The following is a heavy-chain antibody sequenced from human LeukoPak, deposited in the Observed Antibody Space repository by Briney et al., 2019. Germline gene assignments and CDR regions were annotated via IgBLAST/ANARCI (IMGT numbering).Heavy chain of an antibody. CDR2: INHSGST. CDR3: ARAPWIQLWARRGFDY. CDR1: GGSFSGYY. D-gene: IGHD5-18*01. J-gene: IGHJ4*02. V-gene: IGHV4-34*01. Sequence: SETLSLTCAVYGGSFSGYYWSWIRQPPGKGLEWIGEINHSGSTNCNPSLKSRVTISVDTSKDQFSLKLSSVTAADTAVYYCARAPWIQLWARRGFDYWGQGTLVTVSS.